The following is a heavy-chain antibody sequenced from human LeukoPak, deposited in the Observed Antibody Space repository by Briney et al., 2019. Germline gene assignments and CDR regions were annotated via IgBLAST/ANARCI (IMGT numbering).Heavy chain of an antibody. D-gene: IGHD3-16*02. CDR2: INHSGST. CDR3: ARTRREYIWGSYRNPRQYYFDY. CDR1: GGSFSGYY. V-gene: IGHV4-34*01. J-gene: IGHJ4*02. Sequence: SETLSLTCAVYGGSFSGYYWSWIRQPPGKGLEWIGEINHSGSTNCNPSLKSRVTISVDTSKNQFSLKLSSVTAADTAVYYCARTRREYIWGSYRNPRQYYFDYWGQGTLVTVSS.